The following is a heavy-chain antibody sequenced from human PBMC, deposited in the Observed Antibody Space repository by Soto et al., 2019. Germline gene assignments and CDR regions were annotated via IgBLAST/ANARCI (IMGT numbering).Heavy chain of an antibody. CDR3: ARLRLTGYFDY. Sequence: GGSLRLSCAASGFTFSSYSMIWIRQAPGKGLERVSYISITSSTIYYADSVKGRFTISRDNAMNSLYLQMNSLRAEDTAVYYCARLRLTGYFDYWGQGTLVTVSS. CDR1: GFTFSSYS. CDR2: ISITSSTI. J-gene: IGHJ4*02. V-gene: IGHV3-48*04.